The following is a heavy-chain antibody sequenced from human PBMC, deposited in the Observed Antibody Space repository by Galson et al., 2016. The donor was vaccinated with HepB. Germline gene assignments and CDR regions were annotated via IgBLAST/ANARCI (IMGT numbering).Heavy chain of an antibody. J-gene: IGHJ4*02. Sequence: SLRLSCAGSGFTLSRYWMSWVRQAPGKGLEWVANIKEDGSEKKYVDSVKGRFTISRDNAKNSVYRQMTSLRAEDTAAYYCTRDIAAFGGVMEWGQGTLVTISS. CDR2: IKEDGSEK. V-gene: IGHV3-7*04. D-gene: IGHD3-16*01. CDR1: GFTLSRYW. CDR3: TRDIAAFGGVME.